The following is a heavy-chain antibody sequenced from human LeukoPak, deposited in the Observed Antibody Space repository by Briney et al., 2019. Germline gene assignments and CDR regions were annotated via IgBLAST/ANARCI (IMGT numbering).Heavy chain of an antibody. CDR3: ARLGTGYSLSY. CDR1: GYSFTAYS. J-gene: IGHJ4*02. CDR2: IHPHSGGT. Sequence: AASVKVSCKASGYSFTAYSIVWVRQAPGQGLEWMGWIHPHSGGTAYGKTFQGRVTMTRDTSISTAYMELNSLGSGDAAVYYCARLGTGYSLSYWGQGTLVTVSS. V-gene: IGHV1-2*02. D-gene: IGHD5-18*01.